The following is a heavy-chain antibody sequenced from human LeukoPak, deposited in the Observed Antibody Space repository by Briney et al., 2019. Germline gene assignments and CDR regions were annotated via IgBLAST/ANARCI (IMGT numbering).Heavy chain of an antibody. Sequence: ASVKVSCKASGYTFTSYAMHWVRQAPGQRLEWMGWINAGNGNTKYSQKFQGRVTITRDTSASTAYMGLSSLRSEDTAVYYCARDLGYSYYYFDYWGQGTLVTVSS. CDR1: GYTFTSYA. V-gene: IGHV1-3*01. J-gene: IGHJ4*02. CDR2: INAGNGNT. CDR3: ARDLGYSYYYFDY. D-gene: IGHD5-18*01.